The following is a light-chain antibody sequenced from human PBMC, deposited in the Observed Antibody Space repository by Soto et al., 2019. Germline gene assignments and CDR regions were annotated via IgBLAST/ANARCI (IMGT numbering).Light chain of an antibody. CDR1: SSNIGITS. J-gene: IGLJ1*01. CDR2: END. CDR3: GTWDSSLSADV. Sequence: QSALTQPPSVSAAPGQKVTISCSGSSSNIGITSVSWYQQLPEAASKLLIYENDKRPSGIPDRFSGSKSGTSATLGITGLQTGDEADYYCGTWDSSLSADVFGTGTKVTVL. V-gene: IGLV1-51*02.